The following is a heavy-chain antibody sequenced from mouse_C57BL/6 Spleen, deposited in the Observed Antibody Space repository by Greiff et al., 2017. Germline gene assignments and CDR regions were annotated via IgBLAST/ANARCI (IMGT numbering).Heavy chain of an antibody. J-gene: IGHJ1*03. CDR3: ARRGIYYDSSERWFAY. Sequence: VQLKESGPELVKPGASVKIPCKASGYTFTDYNMDWVQQSHGKSLEWLGDINPNNGGTIYNQKFKGKATLTVDQSSSTAYRELRSLTSKVTAVYSWARRGIYYDSSERWFAYWGTGTTVTVSS. D-gene: IGHD1-1*01. CDR1: GYTFTDYN. V-gene: IGHV1-18*01. CDR2: INPNNGGT.